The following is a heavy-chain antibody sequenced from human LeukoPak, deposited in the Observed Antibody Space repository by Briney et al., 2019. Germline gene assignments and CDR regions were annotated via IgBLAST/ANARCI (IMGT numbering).Heavy chain of an antibody. D-gene: IGHD5-24*01. J-gene: IGHJ4*02. V-gene: IGHV3-48*03. CDR2: ISITSNTI. Sequence: GGSLRLSCAASGFSFRNYEMNWVRQAPGKGLDWVSYISITSNTIHYADSVKGRFTISRDNAKNSLYLQMTSLRADDTAIYYCARGGLDAYDYWGQGTPVTVSS. CDR1: GFSFRNYE. CDR3: ARGGLDAYDY.